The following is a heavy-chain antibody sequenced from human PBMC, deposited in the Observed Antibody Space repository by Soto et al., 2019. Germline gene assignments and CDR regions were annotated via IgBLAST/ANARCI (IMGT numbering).Heavy chain of an antibody. CDR2: FDPEDGET. Sequence: ASVKVSCKVSGYTLTELSMHWVRQAPGKGLEWMGGFDPEDGETIYAQKFQGRVTMTEDTSTDTAYMELSSLRSEDTAVYYCATGDSSGWYVGYWGQGTLVTVSS. CDR1: GYTLTELS. J-gene: IGHJ4*02. V-gene: IGHV1-24*01. CDR3: ATGDSSGWYVGY. D-gene: IGHD6-19*01.